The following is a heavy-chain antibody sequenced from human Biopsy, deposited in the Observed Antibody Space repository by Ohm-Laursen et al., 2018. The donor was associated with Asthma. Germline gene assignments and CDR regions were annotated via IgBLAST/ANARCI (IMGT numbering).Heavy chain of an antibody. Sequence: SDTLSLTCSLSSGSGGYMRSGNYYWGWIRQPPGKGLEWIGRIYYSGTTYYNPSLESRFTVSADTSKNPFSLKLTSVTAADTAVYYCVRGSSSWHHGPFHYYYGLDVWGQGTTATVSS. D-gene: IGHD6-13*01. CDR2: IYYSGTT. J-gene: IGHJ6*02. CDR3: VRGSSSWHHGPFHYYYGLDV. V-gene: IGHV4-39*01. CDR1: SGSGGYMRSGNYY.